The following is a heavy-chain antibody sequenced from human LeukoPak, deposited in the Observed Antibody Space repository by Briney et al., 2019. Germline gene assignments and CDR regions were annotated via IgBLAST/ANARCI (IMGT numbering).Heavy chain of an antibody. CDR1: GFTFSSYG. V-gene: IGHV3-33*01. CDR3: ARGQTVEIAMPFDY. J-gene: IGHJ4*02. Sequence: GGSLRLSCAASGFTFSSYGMHWVRQAPGKGLEWVAVIWYDGSNKYYADSVKGRFTISRDNAKNSLYLQMNSLRAEDTAVYYCARGQTVEIAMPFDYWGQGDLVTVSS. CDR2: IWYDGSNK. D-gene: IGHD2-21*01.